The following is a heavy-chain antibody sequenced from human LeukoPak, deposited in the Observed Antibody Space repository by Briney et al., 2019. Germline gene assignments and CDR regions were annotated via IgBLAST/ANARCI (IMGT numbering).Heavy chain of an antibody. V-gene: IGHV4-38-2*02. D-gene: IGHD6-13*01. J-gene: IGHJ4*02. CDR3: ARAPRIAAAGTPWYFDY. Sequence: SETLSLTCSVSGFSISSGYYWAWIRQPPGKGLEWIGTIYHAGSTYYNPSLKSPVTISVDTSKNQFSLKLSSVTAADTAVYYCARAPRIAAAGTPWYFDYWGQGTLVTVSS. CDR2: IYHAGST. CDR1: GFSISSGYY.